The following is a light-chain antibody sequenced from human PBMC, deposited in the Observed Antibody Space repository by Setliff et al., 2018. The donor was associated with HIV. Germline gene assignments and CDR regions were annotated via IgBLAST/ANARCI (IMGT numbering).Light chain of an antibody. V-gene: IGLV2-14*03. CDR3: SSYTRSSTL. Sequence: LTQPASVSGSPGQSITISCTGTSSDVGAYKYVSWYQQHPGKAPKLMIYDVSNRPSGGSNRFSGSKSGNTASLTISGLQAEDEADYYCSSYTRSSTLFGGGTKVTVL. CDR2: DVS. CDR1: SSDVGAYKY. J-gene: IGLJ2*01.